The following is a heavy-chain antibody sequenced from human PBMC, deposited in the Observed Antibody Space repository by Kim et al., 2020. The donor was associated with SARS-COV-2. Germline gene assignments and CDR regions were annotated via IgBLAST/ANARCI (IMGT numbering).Heavy chain of an antibody. CDR2: ISSSSSYI. CDR3: ARDKTVRMAAAAKESLYYYYGMGV. J-gene: IGHJ6*02. CDR1: GFTFSSYA. D-gene: IGHD6-13*01. V-gene: IGHV3-21*01. Sequence: GGSLRLSCAASGFTFSSYAMSWVRQAPGKGLEWVSSISSSSSYIYYADSVKGRFTISRDNAKNSLYLQMNSLRAEDTAVYYCARDKTVRMAAAAKESLYYYYGMGVWGQGTTVTVSS.